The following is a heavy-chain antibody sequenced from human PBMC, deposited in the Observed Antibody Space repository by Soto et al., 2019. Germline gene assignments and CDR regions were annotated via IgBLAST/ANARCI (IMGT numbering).Heavy chain of an antibody. J-gene: IGHJ4*02. CDR1: GVNFSGYW. CDR2: MNEDGSEI. Sequence: VSLRLSCVVSGVNFSGYWMSGVRQAPGKGLEWVATMNEDGSEIYYVASVKGRFAISRDNDENSLHLQMNYVSAEDTGVYLCVRDVGFDYANWGQGTLVTVSS. V-gene: IGHV3-7*01. CDR3: VRDVGFDYAN. D-gene: IGHD3-16*01.